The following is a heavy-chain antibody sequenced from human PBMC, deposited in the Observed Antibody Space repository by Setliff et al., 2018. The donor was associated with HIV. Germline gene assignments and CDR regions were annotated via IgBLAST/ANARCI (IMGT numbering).Heavy chain of an antibody. Sequence: PSETLSLTCTVSGVSVRSGGYYWSWIRQHPGKGLEWIGDAHHTGTTYLNPSLKSRITISVDTSKNQFSLKLGFVTAADTAVYHCARGESSTWDLAEHFQHWGHGTLVTVSS. CDR3: ARGESSTWDLAEHFQH. CDR2: AHHTGTT. V-gene: IGHV4-31*03. D-gene: IGHD2-2*01. J-gene: IGHJ1*01. CDR1: GVSVRSGGYY.